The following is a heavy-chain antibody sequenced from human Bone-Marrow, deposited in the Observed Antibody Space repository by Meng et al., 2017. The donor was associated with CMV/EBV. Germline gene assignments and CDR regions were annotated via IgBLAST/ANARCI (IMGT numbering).Heavy chain of an antibody. CDR1: GFTFSSYS. D-gene: IGHD2-2*01. CDR3: ARVKRVLVVSAAIGPYGMDV. Sequence: GESLKISCAASGFTFSSYSMNWVRQAPGKGLEWVAVISYDGKKKSYADSVKGRITISRDNSKNTLHLQMNSLRPEDTAMYYCARVKRVLVVSAAIGPYGMDVWGQGTTVTVSS. V-gene: IGHV3-30*03. J-gene: IGHJ6*02. CDR2: ISYDGKKK.